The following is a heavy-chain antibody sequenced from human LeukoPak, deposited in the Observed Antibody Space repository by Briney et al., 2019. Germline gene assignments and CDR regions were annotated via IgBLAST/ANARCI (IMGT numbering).Heavy chain of an antibody. V-gene: IGHV3-9*01. CDR3: AKDTSYYYDSGGSTGGGYFDY. J-gene: IGHJ4*02. CDR1: GFTFDDYA. CDR2: ISWNSGSI. D-gene: IGHD3-22*01. Sequence: GRSLRLSCAASGFTFDDYAMHWVRQAPGKGLEWVSGISWNSGSIGYADSVKGRFTISRDNAKNSLYLQMNSLRAEDTALYYCAKDTSYYYDSGGSTGGGYFDYWGQGTLVTVSS.